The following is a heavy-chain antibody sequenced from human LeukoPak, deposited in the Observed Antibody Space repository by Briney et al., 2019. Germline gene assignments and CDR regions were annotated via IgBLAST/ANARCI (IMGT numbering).Heavy chain of an antibody. CDR1: GFTFSSYG. D-gene: IGHD3-3*01. V-gene: IGHV3-33*01. CDR2: IWYDGSNK. Sequence: GRSLRLSCAASGFTFSSYGMHWVRQAPGKGLEWVAVIWYDGSNKYYADSVKGRFTISRDNSKNTLYLQMNSLRAEDTAVYYCARASDYWSGCYISDSWGQGTLVTVSS. J-gene: IGHJ4*02. CDR3: ARASDYWSGCYISDS.